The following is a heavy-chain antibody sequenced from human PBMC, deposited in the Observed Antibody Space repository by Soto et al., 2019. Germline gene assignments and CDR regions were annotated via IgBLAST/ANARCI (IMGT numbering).Heavy chain of an antibody. CDR3: ERDPHGGSHRSMYYFDY. D-gene: IGHD3-10*01. J-gene: IGHJ4*01. CDR2: TSNSGSA. CDR1: GGSVNNCTDY. V-gene: IGHV4-61*03. Sequence: AETLARTCTVSGGSVNNCTDYCSWIRQPPVKVLEWIGYTSNSGSAKYNPSLKSRVTITTDTSTNHFSLKLTSVTAADTAVYYCERDPHGGSHRSMYYFDYWGHGTMVTVSS.